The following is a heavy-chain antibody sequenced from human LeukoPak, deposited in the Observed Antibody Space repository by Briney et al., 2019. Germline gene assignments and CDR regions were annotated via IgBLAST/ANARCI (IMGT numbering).Heavy chain of an antibody. Sequence: SETLSLTCTVSGGSISSSSYYWGWIRQPPGKGLEWIGSIYYSGSTYYNPSLKSRVTISVDTSKNQFSLKLSSVTAADTAVYYCARDRTDILTGYFDYWGQGTLVTVSS. V-gene: IGHV4-39*07. J-gene: IGHJ4*02. CDR1: GGSISSSSYY. D-gene: IGHD3-9*01. CDR2: IYYSGST. CDR3: ARDRTDILTGYFDY.